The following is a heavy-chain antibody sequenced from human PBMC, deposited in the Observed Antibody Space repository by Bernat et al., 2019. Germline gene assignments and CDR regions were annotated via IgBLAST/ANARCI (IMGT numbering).Heavy chain of an antibody. CDR1: GFTFSSYG. CDR3: ARDGIVVVAATRGRAIDY. CDR2: ISYDGSNK. D-gene: IGHD2-15*01. J-gene: IGHJ4*02. Sequence: QVQLVESGGGVVQPGRSLRLSCAASGFTFSSYGMHWVRQAPGNGLEWVAVISYDGSNKYYADSVKGRFTISRDNSKNTLYLQMNSLRAEDTAVYYCARDGIVVVAATRGRAIDYWGQGTLVTVSS. V-gene: IGHV3-30*03.